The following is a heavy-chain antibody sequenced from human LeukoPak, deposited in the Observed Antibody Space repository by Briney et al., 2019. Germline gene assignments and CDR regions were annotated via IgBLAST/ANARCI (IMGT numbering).Heavy chain of an antibody. Sequence: PGRSLRLSCAASGFTFSSYAMHWVRQAPGKGLEWVAVISYDGSNKYYADSVKGRFTISRDNSKNTLYLQIIRLRAEHTAVYYCARDLLAAAFPYWGQGTLVTVSS. D-gene: IGHD6-13*01. J-gene: IGHJ4*02. CDR2: ISYDGSNK. V-gene: IGHV3-30-3*01. CDR3: ARDLLAAAFPY. CDR1: GFTFSSYA.